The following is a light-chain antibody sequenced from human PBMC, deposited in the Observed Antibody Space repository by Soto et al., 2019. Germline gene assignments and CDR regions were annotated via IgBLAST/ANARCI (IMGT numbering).Light chain of an antibody. V-gene: IGKV3-15*01. CDR1: QSVSSK. CDR2: GAS. Sequence: EIVMTQSPATLSVSPGEGATLSCRASQSVSSKLAWYQQKPGQAPRLLXXGASTRATGIPARFSGSGSGTDFTLIISSLHSEDSAVYYCQQYNSWLWTFGQGTKVDIK. CDR3: QQYNSWLWT. J-gene: IGKJ1*01.